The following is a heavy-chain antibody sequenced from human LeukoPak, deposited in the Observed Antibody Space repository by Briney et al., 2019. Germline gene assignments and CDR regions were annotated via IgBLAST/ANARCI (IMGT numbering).Heavy chain of an antibody. CDR3: AKDNTWEGTRLWGFDY. V-gene: IGHV3-23*01. CDR2: IGGSGGGGST. Sequence: GGSLRLSCAASGFSFSNFAMIWVRQAPGKGLEWVSGIGGSGGGGSTDYADSVKGRFTISRDNSKNLVFLQMNSLRVEDTALYYCAKDNTWEGTRLWGFDYWGQGTQVTVSS. D-gene: IGHD1-26*01. CDR1: GFSFSNFA. J-gene: IGHJ4*02.